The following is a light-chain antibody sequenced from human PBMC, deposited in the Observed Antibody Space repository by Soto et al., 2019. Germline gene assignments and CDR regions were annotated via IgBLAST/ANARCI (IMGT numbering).Light chain of an antibody. Sequence: DIQMTQSPSSLSASVGDRVTITCQTSQITSSYFNWYQQKPGKAPKLLIYAASTLEIGVPSRFSGSASGTDFTLTISSLQPEDFATYYCQQSYSTPHTFGGGTKVEVK. CDR3: QQSYSTPHT. CDR2: AAS. J-gene: IGKJ4*01. CDR1: QITSSY. V-gene: IGKV1-39*01.